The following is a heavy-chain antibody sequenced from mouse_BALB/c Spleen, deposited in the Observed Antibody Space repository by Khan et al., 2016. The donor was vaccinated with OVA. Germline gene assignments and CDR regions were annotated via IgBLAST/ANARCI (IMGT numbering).Heavy chain of an antibody. CDR1: GYSITSDYA. CDR3: ARRLGRWYCDY. D-gene: IGHD4-1*01. J-gene: IGHJ2*01. V-gene: IGHV3-2*02. CDR2: ISYSGST. Sequence: EVQLQESGPGLVKPPQSLSLTCTVTGYSITSDYAWNWIRQFPGNKLEWMGYISYSGSTSYNPSLKSRISITRDTSKNQFFLQLNSVTTEDTATYYCARRLGRWYCDYWGQGTTLTVSS.